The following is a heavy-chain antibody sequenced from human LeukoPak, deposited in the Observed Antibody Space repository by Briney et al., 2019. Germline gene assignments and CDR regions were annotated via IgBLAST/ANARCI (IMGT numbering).Heavy chain of an antibody. V-gene: IGHV4-4*07. J-gene: IGHJ3*02. CDR2: IYTIGST. Sequence: PSETLSLTCTVSGGSISSYYWSWIRQPAGKGLEWIGRIYTIGSTNYKPSLKSRVTMSLDTSKNQFSLKLSSVTAADTAVYYCAREDIVVVPAAVGAFDIWGQGTMVTVSS. CDR1: GGSISSYY. D-gene: IGHD2-2*01. CDR3: AREDIVVVPAAVGAFDI.